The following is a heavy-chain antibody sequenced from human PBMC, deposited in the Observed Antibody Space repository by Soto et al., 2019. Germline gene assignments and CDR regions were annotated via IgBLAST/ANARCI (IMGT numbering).Heavy chain of an antibody. CDR3: ARDPAPDYSACGINYYYHYGMDV. J-gene: IGHJ6*02. V-gene: IGHV3-33*01. D-gene: IGHD4-4*01. CDR1: GFTFNGYG. Sequence: QVHLVEFGGGVVQPGRSLRLSCVASGFTFNGYGMHWVRQAPGKGLEWVAVIWYDGSNKYYANSVKGRFSISRDNSKNTLYLEMNSLRAEDTAVYYCARDPAPDYSACGINYYYHYGMDVWGRGTTVTVSS. CDR2: IWYDGSNK.